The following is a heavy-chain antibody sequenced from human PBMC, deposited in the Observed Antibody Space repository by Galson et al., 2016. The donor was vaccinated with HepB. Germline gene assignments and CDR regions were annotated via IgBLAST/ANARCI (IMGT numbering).Heavy chain of an antibody. Sequence: QSGAEVTKPGESLRISCKASGYTFTSNFITWVRQLPGKGLEWMGRIDPYDSKANYGPSFEGHVTISADKSINTAYLQWASLKASDTAIYFCARLGGAAADHVDQWGQGTLGSVSA. CDR2: IDPYDSKA. V-gene: IGHV5-10-1*01. CDR3: ARLGGAAADHVDQ. D-gene: IGHD6-13*01. CDR1: GYTFTSNF. J-gene: IGHJ4*02.